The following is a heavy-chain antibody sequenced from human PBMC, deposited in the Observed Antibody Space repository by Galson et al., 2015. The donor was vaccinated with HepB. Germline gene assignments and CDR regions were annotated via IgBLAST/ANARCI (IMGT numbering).Heavy chain of an antibody. CDR2: ISTYGSNT. CDR3: HTTTVTTGYYAMDV. CDR1: GFTFFSYV. D-gene: IGHD4-17*01. J-gene: IGHJ6*02. Sequence: SLRLSCAASGFTFFSYVMNWVRQAPGKGLVWVACISTYGSNTSYADYVKGRFTIARDTAKNTMFLQMNSLRAEDTAVYYCHTTTVTTGYYAMDVWGQGTTVTVSS. V-gene: IGHV3-74*01.